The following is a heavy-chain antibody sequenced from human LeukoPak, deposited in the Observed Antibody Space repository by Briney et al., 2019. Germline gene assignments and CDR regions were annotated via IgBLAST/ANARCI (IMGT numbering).Heavy chain of an antibody. CDR1: GYTFTGYY. J-gene: IGHJ3*02. V-gene: IGHV1-2*02. CDR2: INPNSGGT. D-gene: IGHD3-10*01. CDR3: ARDSGYGSGSYYPIDDAFDI. Sequence: ASVKVSCKASGYTFTGYYMHWVRQAPGQGLEWMGWINPNSGGTNYAQKFQGRVTMTRDTSISTAYMELSRLRSDDTAVYYCARDSGYGSGSYYPIDDAFDIWGQGTMVTVSS.